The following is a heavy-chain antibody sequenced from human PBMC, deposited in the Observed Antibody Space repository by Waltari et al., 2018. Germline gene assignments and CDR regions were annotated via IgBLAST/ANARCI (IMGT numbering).Heavy chain of an antibody. CDR1: GGSISSSSYY. Sequence: QLQLQESGPGLVKPSETLSLTCTVSGGSISSSSYYWGWIRQPPGKGLEWIGSIYYSGGTYYNPSFKSRVTISVDTSKNQFSLKLSSVTAADTAVYYCARLGAVAGIRYYFDYWGQGTLVTVSS. J-gene: IGHJ4*02. CDR3: ARLGAVAGIRYYFDY. D-gene: IGHD6-19*01. CDR2: IYYSGGT. V-gene: IGHV4-39*01.